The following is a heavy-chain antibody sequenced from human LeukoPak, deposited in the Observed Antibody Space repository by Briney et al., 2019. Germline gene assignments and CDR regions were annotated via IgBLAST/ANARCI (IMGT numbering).Heavy chain of an antibody. CDR3: ARVGYSGYAKDY. J-gene: IGHJ4*02. CDR1: RFTFDDYG. CDR2: INWNGGST. Sequence: GGSLRLSCAASRFTFDDYGMSWVRQAPGKGLEWVSGINWNGGSTGYADSVKGRFTISRDNAKNSLYLQMNSLRAEDTALYYCARVGYSGYAKDYWGQGTLVTVSS. V-gene: IGHV3-20*04. D-gene: IGHD5-12*01.